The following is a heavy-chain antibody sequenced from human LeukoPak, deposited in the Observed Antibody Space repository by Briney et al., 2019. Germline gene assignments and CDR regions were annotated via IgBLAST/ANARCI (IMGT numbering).Heavy chain of an antibody. J-gene: IGHJ4*02. CDR3: AKERSLEIAVAGTIFDY. D-gene: IGHD6-19*01. CDR2: IYSGGDT. Sequence: GGSLRLSCVASGFIFSSNTMNWVRQAPGKGLEWVSVIYSGGDTYYADSVKGRFTISRDNSKNMIYLEMSSLKAEDTAVYYCAKERSLEIAVAGTIFDYWGQGTLVTVSS. CDR1: GFIFSSNT. V-gene: IGHV3-66*01.